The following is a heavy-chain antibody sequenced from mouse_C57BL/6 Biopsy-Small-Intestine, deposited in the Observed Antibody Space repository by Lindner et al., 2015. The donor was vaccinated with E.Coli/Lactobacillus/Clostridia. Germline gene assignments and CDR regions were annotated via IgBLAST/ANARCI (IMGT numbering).Heavy chain of an antibody. D-gene: IGHD2-1*01. CDR2: INPNYGTT. J-gene: IGHJ2*01. V-gene: IGHV1-39*01. Sequence: VQLQESGPELVKPGASVRISCKASGYSFTDYNMNWVKQSNGKSLEWVGVINPNYGTTSYNPKFKGKATLSVDQSSSTAYMQLNSLTSEDSAVYFCARNGNYFDFWGLGTTLTVSS. CDR3: ARNGNYFDF. CDR1: GYSFTDYN.